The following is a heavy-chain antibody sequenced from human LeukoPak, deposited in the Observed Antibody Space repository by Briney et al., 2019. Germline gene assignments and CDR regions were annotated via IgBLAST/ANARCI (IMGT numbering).Heavy chain of an antibody. Sequence: PGGSLRLSCAASGFTFSSHWMSWVRQAPGKGLEWVANIKKDGSEKYYVDSVKGRFTISRDNAKTSLYLQMNSLRAEDTAVYYCAREYDFWSGYGWGQGTMVTVSS. CDR3: AREYDFWSGYG. V-gene: IGHV3-7*01. J-gene: IGHJ3*01. CDR2: IKKDGSEK. D-gene: IGHD3-3*01. CDR1: GFTFSSHW.